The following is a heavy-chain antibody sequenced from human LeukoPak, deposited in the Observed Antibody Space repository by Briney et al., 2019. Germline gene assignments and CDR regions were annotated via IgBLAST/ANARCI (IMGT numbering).Heavy chain of an antibody. Sequence: GGSLRLSCAASGFSFRSYWMTWVRRAPGKGLEWVADIKQDGSEKYYVDSVKGRFTISRDNAKNSLYLQMNSLRAEDTAVYYCARVGSGFAFDIWGQGTMVTVSS. V-gene: IGHV3-7*01. D-gene: IGHD1-26*01. CDR1: GFSFRSYW. J-gene: IGHJ3*02. CDR3: ARVGSGFAFDI. CDR2: IKQDGSEK.